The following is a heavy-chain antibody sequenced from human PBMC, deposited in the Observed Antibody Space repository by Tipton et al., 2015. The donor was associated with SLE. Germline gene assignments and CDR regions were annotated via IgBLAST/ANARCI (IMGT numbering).Heavy chain of an antibody. CDR1: GGSISSPY. D-gene: IGHD6-13*01. V-gene: IGHV4-59*11. Sequence: TLSLTCTVSGGSISSPYWSWSRQPPGKGLEWIGYIYYSGSTNYNPPPKSRVTISVDTSKNQFSLKLSSVTAADTAVYYCAAPIAAAGLGGFDPWGQGTLVTVSS. CDR2: IYYSGST. CDR3: AAPIAAAGLGGFDP. J-gene: IGHJ5*02.